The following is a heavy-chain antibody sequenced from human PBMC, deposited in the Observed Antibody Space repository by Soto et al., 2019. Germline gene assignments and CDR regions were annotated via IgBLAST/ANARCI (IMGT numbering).Heavy chain of an antibody. CDR1: GFTFSIYS. Sequence: GSLRLSCAASGFTFSIYSMNWVRQAPGKGLEWVSSISTSSSYIYYADSVKGRFTISRDNAKNSLYLQMNSLSAEDTAVYYCARDLYGDYSIDYWGQGTLVTVSS. CDR3: ARDLYGDYSIDY. J-gene: IGHJ4*02. V-gene: IGHV3-21*01. D-gene: IGHD4-17*01. CDR2: ISTSSSYI.